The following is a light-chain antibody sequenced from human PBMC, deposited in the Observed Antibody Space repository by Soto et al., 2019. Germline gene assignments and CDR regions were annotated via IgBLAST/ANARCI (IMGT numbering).Light chain of an antibody. CDR1: TSDVGGYNY. J-gene: IGLJ1*01. CDR2: DVN. V-gene: IGLV2-14*03. Sequence: QSVLTQPASVSGSPGQSITISCTGTTSDVGGYNYVTWYQQYPGQAPKIIIYDVNRRPPGVSDRFSGSKSGNTASLTVSGLQAEDEGDYYCSSYAGSNYHYVFGTGTKVTVL. CDR3: SSYAGSNYHYV.